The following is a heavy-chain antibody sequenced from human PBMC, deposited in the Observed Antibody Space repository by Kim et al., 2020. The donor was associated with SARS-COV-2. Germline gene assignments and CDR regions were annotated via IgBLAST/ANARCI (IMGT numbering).Heavy chain of an antibody. V-gene: IGHV5-51*01. CDR1: GYSFTSYW. Sequence: GESLKISCKGSGYSFTSYWIGWVRQMPGKGLEWMGIIYPGDSDTRYSPSFQGQVTISADKSISTAYLQWSSLKASDTAMYYCARHPRGNTPDLILLWFGEEGYFDYWGQGTLVTVSS. J-gene: IGHJ4*02. CDR3: ARHPRGNTPDLILLWFGEEGYFDY. D-gene: IGHD3-10*01. CDR2: IYPGDSDT.